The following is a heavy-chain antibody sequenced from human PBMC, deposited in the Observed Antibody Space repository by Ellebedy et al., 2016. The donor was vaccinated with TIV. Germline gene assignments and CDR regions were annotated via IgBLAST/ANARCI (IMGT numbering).Heavy chain of an antibody. CDR2: INAGNGNT. V-gene: IGHV1-3*01. J-gene: IGHJ6*02. D-gene: IGHD2-15*01. CDR3: ARDACRTFSGGRCYSHYYGMDV. Sequence: AASVKVSCKASGYTFISYAISWVRQAPRQRLEWMGWINAGNGNTKYSQKFQGRVTITRDTSASTAYMELSSLRSEDTAVYYCARDACRTFSGGRCYSHYYGMDVWGQGTTVTVSS. CDR1: GYTFISYA.